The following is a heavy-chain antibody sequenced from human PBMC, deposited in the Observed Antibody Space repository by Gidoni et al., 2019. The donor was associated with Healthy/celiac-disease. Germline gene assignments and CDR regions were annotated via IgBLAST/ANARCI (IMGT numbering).Heavy chain of an antibody. V-gene: IGHV1-69*01. D-gene: IGHD3-22*01. CDR1: GGTFSSYA. Sequence: QVQLVQSGAEVTKPGSSVKVSCKASGGTFSSYAISWVRQAPGQGLEWMGGIIPIFGTANYAQKFQGRVTITADESTSTAYMELSSLRSEDTAVYYCARVYDSSGYSPSGDHWYFDLWGRGTLVTVSS. CDR3: ARVYDSSGYSPSGDHWYFDL. CDR2: IIPIFGTA. J-gene: IGHJ2*01.